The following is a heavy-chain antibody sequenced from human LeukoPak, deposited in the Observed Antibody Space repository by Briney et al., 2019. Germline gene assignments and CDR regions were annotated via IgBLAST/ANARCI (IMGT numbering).Heavy chain of an antibody. CDR2: IIPILGIA. CDR1: GGTFSSYA. D-gene: IGHD3-10*01. Sequence: ASVKVSCKASGGTFSSYAISWVRQAPGQGLEWMGRIIPILGIANYAQKFQGRVTITADKSTSTAYMELSSLRSEDTAVYYCARDLWFGELQYYFDYWGQGTLVTASS. CDR3: ARDLWFGELQYYFDY. V-gene: IGHV1-69*04. J-gene: IGHJ4*02.